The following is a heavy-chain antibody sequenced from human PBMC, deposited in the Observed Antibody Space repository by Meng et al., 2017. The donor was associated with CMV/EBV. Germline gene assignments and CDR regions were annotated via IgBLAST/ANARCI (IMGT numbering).Heavy chain of an antibody. CDR1: GFTFSSYS. CDR2: ISSSSSYI. V-gene: IGHV3-21*01. CDR3: ARVQVWYQLLYYFDY. Sequence: GESLKISCAASGFTFSSYSMNWVRQAPGKGLEWVSSISSSSSYIYYADSVKGRFTISRDNAKNSLYLQMNSLRAEDTAVYYCARVQVWYQLLYYFDYWGQGTLVTVLL. D-gene: IGHD2-2*01. J-gene: IGHJ4*02.